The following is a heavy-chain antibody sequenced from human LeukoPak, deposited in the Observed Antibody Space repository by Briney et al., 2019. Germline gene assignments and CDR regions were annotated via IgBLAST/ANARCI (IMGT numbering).Heavy chain of an antibody. CDR2: IWYDGSKT. J-gene: IGHJ4*02. CDR1: GFPFSSYG. D-gene: IGHD6-6*01. CDR3: ARDVAARRFDY. Sequence: EGSLRVSCAASGFPFSSYGIHWVRQAPGKGLEWVAVIWYDGSKTFYADSVKGRFTISRDNSKNTLYLQVNSLRAEDAAVYYCARDVAARRFDYWGQGTLVTVSS. V-gene: IGHV3-33*01.